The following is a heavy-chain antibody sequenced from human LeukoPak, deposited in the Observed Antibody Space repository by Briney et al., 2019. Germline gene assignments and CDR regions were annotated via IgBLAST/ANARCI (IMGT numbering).Heavy chain of an antibody. Sequence: PGGSLRLSGAASGFTFSSYSMNWVRQAPGKGLEGVSYISISSSTIYYADSVKGRFTISRDNAKNSLYLQMNSVRAVYTAAYYWARDAGPMTTVTAWDYWGQGTLVTVSS. V-gene: IGHV3-48*01. CDR2: ISISSSTI. CDR3: ARDAGPMTTVTAWDY. J-gene: IGHJ4*01. CDR1: GFTFSSYS. D-gene: IGHD4-17*01.